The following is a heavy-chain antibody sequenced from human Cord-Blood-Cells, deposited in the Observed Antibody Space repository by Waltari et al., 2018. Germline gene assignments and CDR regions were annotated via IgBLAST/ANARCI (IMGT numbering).Heavy chain of an antibody. Sequence: QVQLQESGPGLVKPSQTLSLTCTVSGGSISSGDYYWRWIRQPPGKGLEWIGYIYYSGSTYYHPSLKSRVTISVHTSKNQFSLELSSVTAADTAVYDCARDGDYYMDVWGKGTTVTVSS. CDR2: IYYSGST. V-gene: IGHV4-30-4*08. D-gene: IGHD4-17*01. CDR3: ARDGDYYMDV. CDR1: GGSISSGDYY. J-gene: IGHJ6*03.